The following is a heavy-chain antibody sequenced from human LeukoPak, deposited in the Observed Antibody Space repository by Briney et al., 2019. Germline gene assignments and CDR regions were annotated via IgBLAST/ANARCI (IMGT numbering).Heavy chain of an antibody. D-gene: IGHD3-22*01. CDR1: GGSISSGDYY. V-gene: IGHV4-30-4*01. CDR2: IYYSGST. CDR3: ASYDSSGINFDY. J-gene: IGHJ4*02. Sequence: SETLSLTCTVSGGSISSGDYYWSWIRQPPGTGLEWIGYIYYSGSTYYNPSLKSRVTISVDTSKNQFSLKLSSVTAADTAVYYCASYDSSGINFDYWGQGTLVTVSS.